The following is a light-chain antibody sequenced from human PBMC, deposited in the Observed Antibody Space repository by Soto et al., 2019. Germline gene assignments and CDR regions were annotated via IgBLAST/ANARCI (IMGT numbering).Light chain of an antibody. CDR1: QDMNSY. J-gene: IGKJ4*01. CDR2: AAS. CDR3: QHFFDYPLT. Sequence: DIQLTQSPSFLSASVGDRVTITCRASQDMNSYLAWYQQKPGQPPKLLSYAASTLQTGVPSRFSGSRSGNQLLTLTISSPQPEDFATYYCQHFFDYPLTFGGGTKVEIK. V-gene: IGKV1-9*01.